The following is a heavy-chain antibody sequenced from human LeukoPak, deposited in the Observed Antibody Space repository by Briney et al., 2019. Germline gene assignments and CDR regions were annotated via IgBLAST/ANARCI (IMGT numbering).Heavy chain of an antibody. CDR1: GFTFDDYG. D-gene: IGHD3-22*01. V-gene: IGHV3-20*04. J-gene: IGHJ3*02. Sequence: GGSLRLSCAASGFTFDDYGMSWVRQAPGKGLEWVSGINWNGGSTGYADSVKGRFTISRDNSKNTLYLQMNSLRAEDTAVYYCAKYMIVAPQDAFDIWGQGTMVTVSS. CDR2: INWNGGST. CDR3: AKYMIVAPQDAFDI.